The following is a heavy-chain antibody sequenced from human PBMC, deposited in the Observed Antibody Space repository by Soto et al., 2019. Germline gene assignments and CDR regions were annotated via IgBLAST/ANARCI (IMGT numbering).Heavy chain of an antibody. J-gene: IGHJ4*02. V-gene: IGHV3-43*01. CDR2: ISWDGGST. Sequence: EVQLVESGGVMVQPGGSLRLSCAASGFTFDDYTMHWVRQAPGKGLEWVSLISWDGGSTYYADSVKGRFTISRDNSKNSRYLQMNSLRTEDTDLYFCANDPGGYSYVNYFDYWGQGTLVTVSS. CDR1: GFTFDDYT. D-gene: IGHD5-18*01. CDR3: ANDPGGYSYVNYFDY.